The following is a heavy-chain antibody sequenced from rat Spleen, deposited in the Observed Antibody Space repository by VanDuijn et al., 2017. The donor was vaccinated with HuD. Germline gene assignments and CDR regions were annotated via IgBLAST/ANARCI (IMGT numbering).Heavy chain of an antibody. CDR3: ARRLLRVYVRLYFDY. J-gene: IGHJ2*01. V-gene: IGHV5-29*01. Sequence: EVQLVESGGGLVQPGRSLKLSCAASGFTFSNYGMAWVRQAPTKGLEWVAIISFDGLGTYYRDSVKGRFTISRDNAKSTLYLQMDSLRSEDTATYYCARRLLRVYVRLYFDYWGQGVMVTVSS. CDR2: ISFDGLGT. D-gene: IGHD1-9*01. CDR1: GFTFSNYG.